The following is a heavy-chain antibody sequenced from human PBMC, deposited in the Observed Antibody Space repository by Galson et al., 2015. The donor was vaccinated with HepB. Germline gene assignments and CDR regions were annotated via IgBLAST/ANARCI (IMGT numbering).Heavy chain of an antibody. CDR2: IDPNSGDT. Sequence: SVKVSCKASGYTFTGYSMHWVRQAPGQGLEWMGRIDPNSGDTIYAQKFRGWVTMTRDTSISTAYMDLSRLRPDDTAVYFCARPSRWYSGSPREGLDYWGQGTLVTVSS. J-gene: IGHJ4*02. D-gene: IGHD1-26*01. V-gene: IGHV1-2*04. CDR3: ARPSRWYSGSPREGLDY. CDR1: GYTFTGYS.